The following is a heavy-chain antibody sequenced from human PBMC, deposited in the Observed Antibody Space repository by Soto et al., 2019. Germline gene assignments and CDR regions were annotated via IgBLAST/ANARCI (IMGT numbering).Heavy chain of an antibody. D-gene: IGHD2-2*02. V-gene: IGHV3-21*01. CDR1: GFTFSNFS. CDR2: ISSRSDI. Sequence: GGSLRLSCVGSGFTFSNFSINWVRQAPGKGLEWVSSISSRSDIYYADSLKGRFTISRDNAENSVSLQMNSLRAEDTAVYYCAREYTAWPLAYGLDVWGQGTTVTVSS. J-gene: IGHJ6*02. CDR3: AREYTAWPLAYGLDV.